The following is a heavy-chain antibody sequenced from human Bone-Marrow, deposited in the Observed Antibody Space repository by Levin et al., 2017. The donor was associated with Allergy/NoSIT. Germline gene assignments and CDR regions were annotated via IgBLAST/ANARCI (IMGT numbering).Heavy chain of an antibody. D-gene: IGHD2-2*01. CDR3: ASFCRYCSSTSMGGYYFDY. V-gene: IGHV3-21*01. Sequence: GESLKISCAASGFTFSSYSMNWVRQAPGKGLEWVSSISSSSSYIYYADSVKGRFTISRDNAKNSLYLQMNSLRAEDTAVYYCASFCRYCSSTSMGGYYFDYWGQGTLVTVSS. CDR1: GFTFSSYS. J-gene: IGHJ4*02. CDR2: ISSSSSYI.